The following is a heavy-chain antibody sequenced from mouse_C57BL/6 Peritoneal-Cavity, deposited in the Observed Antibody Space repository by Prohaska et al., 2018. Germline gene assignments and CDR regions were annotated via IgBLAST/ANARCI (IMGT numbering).Heavy chain of an antibody. D-gene: IGHD2-4*01. Sequence: ELVKPGASVKMFCKASGYTFTSYWITWVKQRPGQGLEWIGDIYPGSGSTNYNEKFKSKATLTVDTSSSTAYMQLSSLTSEDSAVYFCARDYDYDGTWFAYWGQGTLVTVSA. CDR1: GYTFTSYW. J-gene: IGHJ3*01. CDR3: ARDYDYDGTWFAY. CDR2: IYPGSGST. V-gene: IGHV1-55*01.